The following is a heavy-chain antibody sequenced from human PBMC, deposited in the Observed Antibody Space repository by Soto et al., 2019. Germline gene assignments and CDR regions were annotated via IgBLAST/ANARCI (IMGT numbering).Heavy chain of an antibody. V-gene: IGHV3-21*01. J-gene: IGHJ4*02. Sequence: EVQLVESGGGLVKPGGSLRLSCAASGFTFSSYGVIWVRQAPGKGLEWVSSISSGSSYIYYADSVTGRFTISRDNAKNSLFLQMNSLRADDTAVYYCARVPMNYYDSSGYVDYWGQGTLVTVSS. CDR3: ARVPMNYYDSSGYVDY. D-gene: IGHD3-22*01. CDR1: GFTFSSYG. CDR2: ISSGSSYI.